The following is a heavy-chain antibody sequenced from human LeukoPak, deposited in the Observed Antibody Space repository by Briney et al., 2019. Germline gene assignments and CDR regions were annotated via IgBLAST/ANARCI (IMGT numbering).Heavy chain of an antibody. CDR2: INPNSGGT. CDR3: ARALTVGGSSGWYPDY. J-gene: IGHJ4*02. D-gene: IGHD6-19*01. Sequence: GASVKVSCKASGYTFTGYYMHWVRQAPGQGLEWMGWINPNSGGTNYAQKFQGRVTMTRDTSISTAYMELSRLRSDDTAVYYCARALTVGGSSGWYPDYWGQGTLVTVSS. CDR1: GYTFTGYY. V-gene: IGHV1-2*02.